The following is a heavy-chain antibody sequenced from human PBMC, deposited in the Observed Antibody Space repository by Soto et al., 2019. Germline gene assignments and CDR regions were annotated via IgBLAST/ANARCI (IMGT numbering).Heavy chain of an antibody. CDR2: TYYRSKWYN. V-gene: IGHV6-1*01. CDR3: ARAPSIAARLWFDY. Sequence: SQTLSLTCAISGDSVSSNSAAWKWIRQSPSRGLEWLGWTYYRSKWYNDYAVSVKSRITINPDTSKNRFSLQLNSVTPEDTAVYYCARAPSIAARLWFDYWGQGTLVTVSS. J-gene: IGHJ4*02. CDR1: GDSVSSNSAA. D-gene: IGHD6-6*01.